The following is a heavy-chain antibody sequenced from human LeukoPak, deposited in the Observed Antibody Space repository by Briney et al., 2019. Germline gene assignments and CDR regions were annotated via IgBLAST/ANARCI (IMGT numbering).Heavy chain of an antibody. V-gene: IGHV3-15*01. J-gene: IGHJ4*02. CDR3: SGPHSGALDY. D-gene: IGHD1-26*01. CDR1: GFTFSNAW. Sequence: GGSLRLSCAASGFTFSNAWMTWVRQAPGKGLERVGRIISKIEGGAIDYAAPVKGRFSISRDDSKNTLYLLMNSLKPEDTAVYYCSGPHSGALDYWGQGTLVTVSS. CDR2: IISKIEGGAI.